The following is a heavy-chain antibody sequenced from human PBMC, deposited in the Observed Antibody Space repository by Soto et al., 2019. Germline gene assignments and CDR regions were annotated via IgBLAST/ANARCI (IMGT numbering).Heavy chain of an antibody. J-gene: IGHJ4*02. CDR2: ISDYNGNT. CDR3: ARDGRPYYDFWSGYYKMGRDFDD. Sequence: QVPLVQSGAEVKKPGASVKVSCKASGYTFTSYGISWVRQAPGQGLEWMGWISDYNGNTNYAQKLQGRGTMTTDTTRSTAYREPRSLRSNDTALYYWARDGRPYYDFWSGYYKMGRDFDDWGQGTLVTVSS. CDR1: GYTFTSYG. V-gene: IGHV1-18*01. D-gene: IGHD3-3*01.